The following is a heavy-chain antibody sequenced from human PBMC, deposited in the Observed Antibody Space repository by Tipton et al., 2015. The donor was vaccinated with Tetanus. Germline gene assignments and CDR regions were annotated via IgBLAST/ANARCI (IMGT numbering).Heavy chain of an antibody. Sequence: QLVQSGAEVKKPGESLKISCKGSGYSFTSYWIGWVRQMPGKGLEWMGIIYPGDSDTRYSPSFQGQVTSSADKSISTAYLQWCSLKASDTAMYYCARQDTDTAMVTFAFDIWGQGTMVTVPS. V-gene: IGHV5-51*01. CDR2: IYPGDSDT. CDR1: GYSFTSYW. J-gene: IGHJ3*02. CDR3: ARQDTDTAMVTFAFDI. D-gene: IGHD5-18*01.